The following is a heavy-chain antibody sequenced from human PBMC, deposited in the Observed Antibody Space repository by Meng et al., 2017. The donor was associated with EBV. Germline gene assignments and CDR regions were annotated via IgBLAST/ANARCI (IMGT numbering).Heavy chain of an antibody. V-gene: IGHV1-69*01. CDR2: IIPIFGTA. CDR1: GGTFRSYA. J-gene: IGHJ4*02. D-gene: IGHD1-20*01. CDR3: ARAPDNWNDGPYY. Sequence: VNVGRAGAVVEKAGSSGQFSCRASGGTFRSYAISLVRQAAGQGLEWMVGIIPIFGTANYAQKFQGRVTITADESTSTAYMELSSLRSEDTAVYYCARAPDNWNDGPYYWGQGTLVTVSS.